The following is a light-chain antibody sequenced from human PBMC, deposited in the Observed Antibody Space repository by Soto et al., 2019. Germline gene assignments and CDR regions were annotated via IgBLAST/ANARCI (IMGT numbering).Light chain of an antibody. Sequence: EIMLTQAPGTLSLSPGDRATLSCRASQSVSGSYLAWYQQKPGQAPRLLIYAASSRATGIPDRFSGSGSGTDFTLTISRLEPEDFAVYYCQQYASSPRTFGQGTKVDIK. CDR1: QSVSGSY. CDR3: QQYASSPRT. CDR2: AAS. J-gene: IGKJ1*01. V-gene: IGKV3-20*01.